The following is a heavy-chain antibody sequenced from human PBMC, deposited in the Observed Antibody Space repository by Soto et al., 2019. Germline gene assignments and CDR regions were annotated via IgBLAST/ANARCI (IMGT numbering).Heavy chain of an antibody. CDR1: GFTFSTFG. J-gene: IGHJ4*02. CDR3: AKDRGAQSTMIVVA. CDR2: ISSDGNNK. Sequence: GGSLRLSCAASGFTFSTFGTHWVRQAPCKGLEWVAVISSDGNNKYYADSVRCRLTISRDNSKNTLYLQMNSLRAEDRAGYYWAKDRGAQSTMIVVAWGQGTLVTVPS. V-gene: IGHV3-30*18. D-gene: IGHD3-22*01.